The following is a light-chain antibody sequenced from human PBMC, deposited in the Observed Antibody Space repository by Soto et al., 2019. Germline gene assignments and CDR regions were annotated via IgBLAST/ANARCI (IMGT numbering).Light chain of an antibody. V-gene: IGLV1-51*01. CDR1: SSNIGNNY. CDR2: DNN. Sequence: QSVLTQPPSVSAAPGQKVTISCSGSSSNIGNNYVSWYRQLPGTAPKLLIHDNNKRPSGIPDRFSGSKSGTSATLGITGLQTGDEADYYCGTWDSSLSAGVFGGGTKVTVL. CDR3: GTWDSSLSAGV. J-gene: IGLJ2*01.